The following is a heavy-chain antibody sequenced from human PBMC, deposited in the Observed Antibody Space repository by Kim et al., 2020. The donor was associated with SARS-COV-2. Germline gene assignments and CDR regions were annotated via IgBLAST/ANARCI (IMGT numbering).Heavy chain of an antibody. D-gene: IGHD4-4*01. CDR2: IDYSGNT. Sequence: SETLSLTCTVSGASISGSSFYWGWIRQPPGKGLEWIGSIDYSGNTYYNPSLKSRVSISEDTSKNQFSLKLSSVTAADTAVFYCARDYSNYPLFDYWGQGT. CDR3: ARDYSNYPLFDY. V-gene: IGHV4-39*07. CDR1: GASISGSSFY. J-gene: IGHJ4*02.